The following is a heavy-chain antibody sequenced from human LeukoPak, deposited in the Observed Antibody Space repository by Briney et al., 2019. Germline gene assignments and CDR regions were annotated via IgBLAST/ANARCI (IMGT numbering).Heavy chain of an antibody. V-gene: IGHV4-59*01. D-gene: IGHD6-13*01. CDR2: IYYSGST. J-gene: IGHJ4*02. CDR1: GGSISSYY. Sequence: SETLSLTCTVSGGSISSYYWSWIRQPPGKGLEWIGYIYYSGSTNYNPSLKSRVSISVDTSKNQFSLKLSSVTAADTAVYYCARGVYIAAAQYAYWGQGTLVTVSS. CDR3: ARGVYIAAAQYAY.